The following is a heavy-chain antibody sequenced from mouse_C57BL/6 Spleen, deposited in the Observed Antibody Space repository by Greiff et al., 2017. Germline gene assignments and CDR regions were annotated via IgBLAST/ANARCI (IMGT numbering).Heavy chain of an antibody. Sequence: EVQLQQSGAELVRPGASVKLSCTASGFNIKDYYMHWVKQRPEQGLEWIGRIDPEDGDTEYAPKFQGKATMTADTSSNTAYLQLSSLTSEDTAVYYCTSIYYGNFFDYWGQGTTLTVSS. CDR1: GFNIKDYY. V-gene: IGHV14-1*01. J-gene: IGHJ2*01. D-gene: IGHD2-1*01. CDR2: IDPEDGDT. CDR3: TSIYYGNFFDY.